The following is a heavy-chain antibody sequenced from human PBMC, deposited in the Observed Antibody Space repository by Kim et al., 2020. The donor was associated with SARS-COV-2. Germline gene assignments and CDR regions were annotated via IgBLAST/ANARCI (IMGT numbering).Heavy chain of an antibody. V-gene: IGHV3-23*01. D-gene: IGHD6-6*01. J-gene: IGHJ4*02. Sequence: ADSGQGRFAISRDNSKNTLFLQRNSLRAEDTAVFYCAKARMAARDYDYWGQGTLVTVSS. CDR3: AKARMAARDYDY.